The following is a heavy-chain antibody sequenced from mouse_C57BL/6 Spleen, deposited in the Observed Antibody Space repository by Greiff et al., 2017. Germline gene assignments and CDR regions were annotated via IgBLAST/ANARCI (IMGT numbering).Heavy chain of an antibody. D-gene: IGHD2-14*01. Sequence: VQLQQSGAELVRPGTSVKVSCKASGYAFTNYLIEWVKQRPGQGLEWIGVINPGSGGTNYNEKFKGKATLTADKSSSTAYMQLSSLTSEDSAVYFCARCVRHYFDVWGTGTTVTVSS. CDR1: GYAFTNYL. CDR2: INPGSGGT. CDR3: ARCVRHYFDV. V-gene: IGHV1-54*01. J-gene: IGHJ1*03.